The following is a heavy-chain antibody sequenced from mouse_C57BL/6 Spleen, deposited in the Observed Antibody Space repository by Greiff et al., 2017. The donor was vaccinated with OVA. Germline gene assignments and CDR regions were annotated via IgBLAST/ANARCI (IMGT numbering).Heavy chain of an antibody. CDR3: ARYPHYGSSHFDY. D-gene: IGHD1-1*01. CDR1: GYTFTSYW. J-gene: IGHJ2*01. V-gene: IGHV1-55*01. Sequence: QVQLQQPGTELVKPGASVKMSCKASGYTFTSYWITWVKQRPGQGLEWIGDIYPGSGSTNYNEKFKSKATLTVDTSSSTAYMQLSSLTSEDSAVYYCARYPHYGSSHFDYWGQGTTLTVSS. CDR2: IYPGSGST.